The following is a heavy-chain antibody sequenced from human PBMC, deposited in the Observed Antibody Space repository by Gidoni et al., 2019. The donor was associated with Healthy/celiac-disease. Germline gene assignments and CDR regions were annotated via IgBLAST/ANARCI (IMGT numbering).Heavy chain of an antibody. V-gene: IGHV3-49*04. D-gene: IGHD6-19*01. CDR2: IRGKAYGGTT. Sequence: EVQLVESGGGLVQPGRSLRLSCTASGFTFGDYAMSWVRQAPGKGLEWVGVIRGKAYGGTTEYAASVKGRFTISRDDSKSIAYLQMNSLKTEDTAVYYCTRVMSTPRYKQWLVRGDGAFDIWGQGTMVTVSS. CDR3: TRVMSTPRYKQWLVRGDGAFDI. CDR1: GFTFGDYA. J-gene: IGHJ3*02.